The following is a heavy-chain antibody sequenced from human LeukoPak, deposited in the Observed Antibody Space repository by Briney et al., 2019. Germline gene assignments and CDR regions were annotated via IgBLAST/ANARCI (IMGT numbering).Heavy chain of an antibody. CDR1: GYTFTSYD. V-gene: IGHV1-18*01. D-gene: IGHD1-26*01. CDR3: AKEVIVGVIDY. CDR2: ISAYNGNT. Sequence: ASVKVSCKASGYTFTSYDIGWVRQAPGQGLEWMGWISAYNGNTNYAQKLQGRVTMTTDTSTSTAYMELRSLRSDDTAVYYCAKEVIVGVIDYWGQGTLVTVSS. J-gene: IGHJ4*02.